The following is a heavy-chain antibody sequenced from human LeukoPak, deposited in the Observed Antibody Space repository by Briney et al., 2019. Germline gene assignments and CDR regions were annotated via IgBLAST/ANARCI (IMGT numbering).Heavy chain of an antibody. CDR1: GFTFSSYA. D-gene: IGHD3-22*01. Sequence: GGSLRLSCAASGFTFSSYAMSWVRQAPGKGLEWVSAISGSGGSTYYADSVKGRFTISRDNSKNTLYLQMNSLRAEDTAVYYCAKQRPIVVVITTGYFDYWGQGTLATVSS. CDR3: AKQRPIVVVITTGYFDY. CDR2: ISGSGGST. J-gene: IGHJ4*02. V-gene: IGHV3-23*01.